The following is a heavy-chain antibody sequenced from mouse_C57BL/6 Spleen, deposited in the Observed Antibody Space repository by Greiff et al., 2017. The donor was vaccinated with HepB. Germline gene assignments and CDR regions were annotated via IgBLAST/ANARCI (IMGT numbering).Heavy chain of an antibody. CDR1: GYAFSSSW. J-gene: IGHJ2*01. D-gene: IGHD1-1*01. CDR3: ARMVGYCYGSSYVDD. Sequence: VQLVESGPELVKPGASVKISCKASGYAFSSSWMNWVKQRPGKGLEWIGRIYPGDGDTNYNGKFKGKATLTADKSSSTAYMQLSSLTSEDSAVYFCARMVGYCYGSSYVDDWGQGTTLTVSS. V-gene: IGHV1-82*01. CDR2: IYPGDGDT.